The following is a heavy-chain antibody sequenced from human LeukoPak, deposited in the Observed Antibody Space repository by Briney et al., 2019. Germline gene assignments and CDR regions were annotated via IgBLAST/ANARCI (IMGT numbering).Heavy chain of an antibody. CDR3: ARDGAPFGS. Sequence: PGGSLRLSCAASGFTFRSYWMSWVRQAPGKGLEWVANIKQDGSEKYYVDSVRGRCTISRDNAKNSLYLQMNSLRAEDTAVYYCARDGAPFGSWGQGTLVTVSS. D-gene: IGHD4/OR15-4a*01. CDR2: IKQDGSEK. V-gene: IGHV3-7*01. CDR1: GFTFRSYW. J-gene: IGHJ4*02.